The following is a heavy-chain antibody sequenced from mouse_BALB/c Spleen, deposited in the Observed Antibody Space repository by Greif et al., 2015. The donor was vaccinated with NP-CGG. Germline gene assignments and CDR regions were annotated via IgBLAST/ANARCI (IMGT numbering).Heavy chain of an antibody. CDR1: GYAFSSYW. CDR3: ARRTARATFDY. V-gene: IGHV1-80*01. Sequence: QVQLQQSGAELVRPGSSVKISCKASGYAFSSYWMNWVKQRPGQGLEWIGQIYPGDGDTNYNGKFKGKATLTADKSSSTAYMQLSSLTSGDSAVYFCARRTARATFDYWGQGTTLTVSS. D-gene: IGHD3-2*01. J-gene: IGHJ2*01. CDR2: IYPGDGDT.